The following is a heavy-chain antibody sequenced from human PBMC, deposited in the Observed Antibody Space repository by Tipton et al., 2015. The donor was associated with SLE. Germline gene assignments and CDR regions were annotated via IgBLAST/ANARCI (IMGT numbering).Heavy chain of an antibody. Sequence: RLSCADSGFTFSSSWMHWVRQAPGKGLARVSRISNDGSTTNYADSVKGRFTISRDNAKNTLYLQMNSLRAEDTAVYYCARELLHYYYYMDVWGKGTTVTVSS. V-gene: IGHV3-74*01. D-gene: IGHD2-15*01. CDR2: ISNDGSTT. CDR1: GFTFSSSW. J-gene: IGHJ6*03. CDR3: ARELLHYYYYMDV.